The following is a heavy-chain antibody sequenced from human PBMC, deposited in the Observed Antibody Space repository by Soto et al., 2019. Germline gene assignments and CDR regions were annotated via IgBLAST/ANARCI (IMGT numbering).Heavy chain of an antibody. Sequence: GGSLRLSCAASGFTFSSYAMSWVRQAPGKGLEWVSAISGSGGSTYYADSVKGRFTISRDNSKSTLYLQMNSLRAEDTAVYYCARTTVTLDYFDYRGQGTLVTVSS. J-gene: IGHJ4*02. CDR2: ISGSGGST. CDR3: ARTTVTLDYFDY. V-gene: IGHV3-23*01. D-gene: IGHD4-17*01. CDR1: GFTFSSYA.